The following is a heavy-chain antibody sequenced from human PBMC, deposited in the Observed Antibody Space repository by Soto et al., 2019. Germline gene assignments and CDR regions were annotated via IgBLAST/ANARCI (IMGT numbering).Heavy chain of an antibody. V-gene: IGHV3-30-3*01. D-gene: IGHD6-19*01. CDR1: GFTFSSYA. CDR2: ISYDGSNK. Sequence: GGSLRLSCAASGFTFSSYAMHWVRQAPGKXLEWVAVISYDGSNKYYADSVKGRFTISRDNSKNTLYLQMNSLRAEDTAVYYCARDSSGWTRYYYYGMDVWGQGTTVTVSS. CDR3: ARDSSGWTRYYYYGMDV. J-gene: IGHJ6*02.